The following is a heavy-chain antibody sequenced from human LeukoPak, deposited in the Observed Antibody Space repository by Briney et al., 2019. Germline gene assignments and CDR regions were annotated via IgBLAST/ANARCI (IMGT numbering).Heavy chain of an antibody. J-gene: IGHJ4*02. CDR2: ITGSGGST. CDR3: AKEGTTVVVPATIASTLTGGY. V-gene: IGHV3-23*01. Sequence: GGSLRLSCAASGFTFSSYAMSWVRQAPGKGLEWVSAITGSGGSTYYADSVKGRFTISRDNSKNTVYLQMNSLRAEDTAVYYCAKEGTTVVVPATIASTLTGGYWGQGTLVTVSS. D-gene: IGHD2-2*01. CDR1: GFTFSSYA.